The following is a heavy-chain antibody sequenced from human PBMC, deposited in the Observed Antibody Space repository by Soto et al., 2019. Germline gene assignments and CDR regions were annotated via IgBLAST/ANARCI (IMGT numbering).Heavy chain of an antibody. J-gene: IGHJ6*03. CDR3: ARLSRYCSSTSCYPDEVLYYYYYMDV. Sequence: SETLSLTCAVYGGSFSGYYWSWIRQPPGKGLEWIGEINHSGSTNYNPSLKSRVTISVDTSKNQFSLKLSSVTAADTAVYYCARLSRYCSSTSCYPDEVLYYYYYMDVWGKGTTVTVSS. D-gene: IGHD2-2*01. CDR1: GGSFSGYY. V-gene: IGHV4-34*01. CDR2: INHSGST.